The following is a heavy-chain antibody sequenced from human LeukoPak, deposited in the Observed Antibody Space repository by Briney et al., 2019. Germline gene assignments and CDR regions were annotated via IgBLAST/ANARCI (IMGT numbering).Heavy chain of an antibody. V-gene: IGHV3-33*06. Sequence: GGSLRLSCAASGFTFSSYGMHWVRQAPGKGLEWVAVIWYDGSNKYYADSVKGRFTISRDNSKNTLYLQMNSLRAEDTAVYYCAKDAFVSSGGDWFDPWGQGTLVTVSS. D-gene: IGHD3-22*01. CDR1: GFTFSSYG. CDR2: IWYDGSNK. J-gene: IGHJ5*02. CDR3: AKDAFVSSGGDWFDP.